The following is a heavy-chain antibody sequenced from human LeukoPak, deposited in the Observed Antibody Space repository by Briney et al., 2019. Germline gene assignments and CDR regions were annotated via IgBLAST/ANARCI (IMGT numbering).Heavy chain of an antibody. Sequence: GGSLRLSCAASGFTFSSYSMNWVRQAPGKGLEWVSSISSSSSYIYYADSVKGRFTISRDNAKNSLYLQMNSLRAEDTAVYYCARDDGSGSYYLYYYYGMDVWGQGTTVTVSS. CDR2: ISSSSSYI. D-gene: IGHD3-10*01. CDR3: ARDDGSGSYYLYYYYGMDV. CDR1: GFTFSSYS. J-gene: IGHJ6*02. V-gene: IGHV3-21*01.